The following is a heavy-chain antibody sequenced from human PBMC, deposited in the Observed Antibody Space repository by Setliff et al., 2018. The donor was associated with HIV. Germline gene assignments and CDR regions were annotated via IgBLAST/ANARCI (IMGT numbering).Heavy chain of an antibody. Sequence: SETLSLTCSVSGGVPGGDMGVHDWSWIRQPPGTGLEWIGYIYTSGSTNYNPSLKSRVTISVDTSKNQFSLKLSSVTAADTAVYYCARHLTPLLVVVSWGQGTLVTVSS. CDR3: ARHLTPLLVVVS. J-gene: IGHJ4*02. CDR2: IYTSGST. CDR1: GGVPGGDMGVHD. D-gene: IGHD2-15*01. V-gene: IGHV4-4*08.